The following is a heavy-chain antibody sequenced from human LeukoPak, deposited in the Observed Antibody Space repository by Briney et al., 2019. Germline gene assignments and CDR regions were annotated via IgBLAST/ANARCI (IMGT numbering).Heavy chain of an antibody. CDR2: VYSSGST. J-gene: IGHJ4*02. Sequence: PSETLSLTCTVSGGSISSYFWAWIRQPPGKGLEWIGSVYSSGSTYYNLSLRSQITISVDTSKNQFSLKLTSVAAADTAMYYCTRDMEYPGAGFDYWGQGIPVTVSS. V-gene: IGHV4-39*07. D-gene: IGHD3-3*01. CDR1: GGSISSYF. CDR3: TRDMEYPGAGFDY.